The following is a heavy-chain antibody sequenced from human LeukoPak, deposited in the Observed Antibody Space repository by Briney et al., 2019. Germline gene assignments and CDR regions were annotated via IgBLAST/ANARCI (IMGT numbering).Heavy chain of an antibody. CDR2: ISDSGST. J-gene: IGHJ5*02. Sequence: WETLSLPCAVSGGSITGYYWTWIRQPPGKGVEWIGYISDSGSTNYNPSLKSRVTMSVDSSNTEFSLRLNSVTAADTAVYYCARVFRGAVTSNWFDPWGQGTLVTVSS. CDR3: ARVFRGAVTSNWFDP. CDR1: GGSITGYY. D-gene: IGHD4-17*01. V-gene: IGHV4-59*01.